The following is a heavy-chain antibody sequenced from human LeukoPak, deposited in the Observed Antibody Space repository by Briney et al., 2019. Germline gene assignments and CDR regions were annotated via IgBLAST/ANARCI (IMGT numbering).Heavy chain of an antibody. CDR1: GGSFSGYY. CDR3: AREGGPYRPLDY. J-gene: IGHJ4*02. CDR2: VHLSGRT. V-gene: IGHV4-34*01. Sequence: TSETLSLTCAVYGGSFSGYYWSWIRQPPGKGLEWIGEVHLSGRTHYNPSLESRVTMSVDMSENHISLRLTSVTAADTAVYYCAREGGPYRPLDYSGQGTLVTVSS.